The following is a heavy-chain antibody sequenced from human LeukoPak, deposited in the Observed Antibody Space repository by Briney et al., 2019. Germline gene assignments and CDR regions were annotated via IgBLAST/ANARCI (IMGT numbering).Heavy chain of an antibody. V-gene: IGHV1-18*01. CDR2: VGTYDGKT. Sequence: ASVKISCKTSGYIFTDYAIVWVRQAPGQGLKWIGWVGTYDGKTNYAQEVQDRVTMTTDTSASTAYVELRSLTSDDTALYYCAKLMDNNYDGSAFDYWGQGTLVTVSS. D-gene: IGHD3-22*01. CDR1: GYIFTDYA. CDR3: AKLMDNNYDGSAFDY. J-gene: IGHJ4*02.